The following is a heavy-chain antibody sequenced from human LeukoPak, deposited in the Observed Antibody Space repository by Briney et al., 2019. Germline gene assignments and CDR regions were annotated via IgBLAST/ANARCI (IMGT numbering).Heavy chain of an antibody. Sequence: PGGSLRLSCAASGFTFSSYSMNWVRQAPGKGLEGVSSISSSSSYIYYADSVQGRFTISRDNAKNSLYLQMNSLRAEDTAVYYCATDPPRMDDGVDYWGQGTLVTVSS. J-gene: IGHJ4*02. D-gene: IGHD1-1*01. CDR2: ISSSSSYI. CDR3: ATDPPRMDDGVDY. V-gene: IGHV3-21*01. CDR1: GFTFSSYS.